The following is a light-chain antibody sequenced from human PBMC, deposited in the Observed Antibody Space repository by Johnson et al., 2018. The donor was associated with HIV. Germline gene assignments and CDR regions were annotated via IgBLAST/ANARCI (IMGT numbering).Light chain of an antibody. J-gene: IGLJ1*01. V-gene: IGLV1-51*01. Sequence: QSVLTQPPSVSAAPGQTVTISCSGSSSNIGNNYVSWYQQVPGAAPKLLIYDNNRRPSGIPDRFSGSKSGTSATLGITGLQTGAEADYYCGTWDTSLSARGVFGTGTKVTVL. CDR1: SSNIGNNY. CDR2: DNN. CDR3: GTWDTSLSARGV.